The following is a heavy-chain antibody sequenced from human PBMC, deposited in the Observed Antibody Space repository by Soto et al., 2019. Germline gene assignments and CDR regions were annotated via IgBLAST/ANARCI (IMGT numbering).Heavy chain of an antibody. CDR2: INYDGYS. V-gene: IGHV4-59*08. D-gene: IGHD3-10*01. CDR1: GGSITNYY. J-gene: IGHJ6*02. CDR3: ARHGFGPLHGLVDV. Sequence: QVQLQESGPGLVKPSETLSLTCTVSGGSITNYYCSWFRQPPGKGLEWIGYINYDGYSAYNLSLMRRVTLSMEASKTPFSLMLESVTATDTAVYYCARHGFGPLHGLVDVWGPGTTVIVSS.